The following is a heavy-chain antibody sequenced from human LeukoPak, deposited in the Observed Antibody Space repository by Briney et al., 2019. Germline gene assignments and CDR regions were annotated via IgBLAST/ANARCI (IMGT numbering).Heavy chain of an antibody. J-gene: IGHJ6*02. CDR1: GYTFTSYG. D-gene: IGHD2-21*02. CDR2: ISAYNGNT. V-gene: IGHV1-18*01. Sequence: ASVKVSCKASGYTFTSYGISWVRQAPGQGLEWMGWISAYNGNTNYAQKLQGRVTMTTDTSTSTAYMELRSLRSDDTAVYYCARRVTAIGYYYYGMDVWGQGTTVTVSS. CDR3: ARRVTAIGYYYYGMDV.